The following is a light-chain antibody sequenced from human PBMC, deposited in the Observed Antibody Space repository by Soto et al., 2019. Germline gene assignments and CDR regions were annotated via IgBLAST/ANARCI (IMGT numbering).Light chain of an antibody. CDR3: MQGIH. V-gene: IGKV2-30*01. CDR2: KVS. J-gene: IGKJ4*01. Sequence: VMTQSPLSLPVTLGQPASISCRSSHSLVYSDGNTYLNRYQQRPGQAPMRQIHKVSNRDSGVADRFSGCGSGTDFTLNISRVEAEAVGVYDCMQGIHFGGGTKVEIK. CDR1: HSLVYSDGNTY.